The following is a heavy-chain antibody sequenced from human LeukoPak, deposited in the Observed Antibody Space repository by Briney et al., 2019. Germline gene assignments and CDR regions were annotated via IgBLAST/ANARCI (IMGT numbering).Heavy chain of an antibody. CDR1: GFSFSTYG. CDR3: ARAVPAPGTPENAFDI. V-gene: IGHV3-30*03. Sequence: GGTLRLSCAASGFSFSTYGMGWVRQAPGEGLEWVAVISRDGTQQYYADSVKGRLTISRDNSQSTLYLHMNNLSTEDTALYYCARAVPAPGTPENAFDIWGQGTLVTVSS. D-gene: IGHD6-13*01. CDR2: ISRDGTQQ. J-gene: IGHJ3*02.